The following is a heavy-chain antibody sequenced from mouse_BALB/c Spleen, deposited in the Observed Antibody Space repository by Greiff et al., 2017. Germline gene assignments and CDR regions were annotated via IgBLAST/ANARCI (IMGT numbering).Heavy chain of an antibody. J-gene: IGHJ2*01. V-gene: IGHV5-9-4*01. CDR2: ISSGGSYT. CDR1: GFTFSSYA. D-gene: IGHD2-1*01. Sequence: EVKLVESGGGLVKPGGSLKLSCAASGFTFSSYAMSWVRQSPEKRLEWVAEISSGGSYTYYPDTVTGRFTISRDNAKNTLYLEMSSLRSEDTAMYYCARDRFGNYYFDYWGQGTTLTVSS. CDR3: ARDRFGNYYFDY.